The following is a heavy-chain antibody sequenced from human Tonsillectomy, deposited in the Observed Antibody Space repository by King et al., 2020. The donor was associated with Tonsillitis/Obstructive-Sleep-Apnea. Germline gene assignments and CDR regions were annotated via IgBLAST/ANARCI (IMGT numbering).Heavy chain of an antibody. V-gene: IGHV3-21*01. CDR3: ARAGGGGDFYYHYMDV. CDR1: GFSFSIYS. D-gene: IGHD3-16*01. CDR2: ISSGSGHI. J-gene: IGHJ6*03. Sequence: VQLVESGGGLVKPGGSLRLSCAASGFSFSIYSMNWVRQAPGKGLEWVASISSGSGHIYDADSMKGRLTISRDNAKKSRYLQMNSLRVDDTAVYYCARAGGGGDFYYHYMDVWGKGTTVTVSS.